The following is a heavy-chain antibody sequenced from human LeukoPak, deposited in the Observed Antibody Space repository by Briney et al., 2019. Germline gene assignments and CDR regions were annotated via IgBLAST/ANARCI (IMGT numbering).Heavy chain of an antibody. V-gene: IGHV1-46*01. J-gene: IGHJ5*02. CDR3: ARGGHITIFGVVIIGWFDP. Sequence: GSTSYAQKFQGRVTMTRDTSTSTVYMELSSLRSEDTAVYYCARGGHITIFGVVIIGWFDPWGQGTLVAVSS. CDR2: GST. D-gene: IGHD3-3*01.